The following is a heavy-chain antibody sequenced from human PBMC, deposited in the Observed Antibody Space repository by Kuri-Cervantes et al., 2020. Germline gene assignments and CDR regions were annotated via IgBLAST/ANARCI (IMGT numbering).Heavy chain of an antibody. J-gene: IGHJ4*02. CDR1: GFTFSSYG. V-gene: IGHV3-30*02. CDR3: AKAHSGRYCSSTSCFYFDY. Sequence: GESLKISCAASGFTFSSYGMHWVRQAPGKGLEWVAVIWYDGSNKYYADSVKGRFTISRDNPKNTLYLQMNSLRAEDTAVYYCAKAHSGRYCSSTSCFYFDYWGQGTMVTVSS. CDR2: IWYDGSNK. D-gene: IGHD2-2*01.